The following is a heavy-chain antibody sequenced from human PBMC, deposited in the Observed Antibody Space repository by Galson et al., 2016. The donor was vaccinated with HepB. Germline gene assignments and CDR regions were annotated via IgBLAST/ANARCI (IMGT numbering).Heavy chain of an antibody. CDR3: ARTGAYQGSSWYGGNYYYAMDV. D-gene: IGHD6-13*01. J-gene: IGHJ6*02. Sequence: SETLSLTCTVSGDSISGYYWTWIRQPPGKGLEWIGYIYYSGSTNYNPSLKSRVTISVDTSKNQFSLGLRSVTAADTAVYYCARTGAYQGSSWYGGNYYYAMDVWGQGSTGTVSS. V-gene: IGHV4-59*01. CDR2: IYYSGST. CDR1: GDSISGYY.